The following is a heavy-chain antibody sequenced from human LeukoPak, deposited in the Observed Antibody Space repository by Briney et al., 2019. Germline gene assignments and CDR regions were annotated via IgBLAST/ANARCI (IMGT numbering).Heavy chain of an antibody. CDR3: ARDPAPYYGSGSYYQQSDAFDI. CDR2: IYHSGST. J-gene: IGHJ3*02. Sequence: SETLSLTYAVSGGSISSRNWWSWVRQPPGKGLEWMGSIYHSGSTYYNPSLKSRVTISVDTSKNQFSLKLNSVTAADTAVYYCARDPAPYYGSGSYYQQSDAFDIWGQGTMVTVSS. D-gene: IGHD3-10*01. CDR1: GGSISSRNW. V-gene: IGHV4-4*02.